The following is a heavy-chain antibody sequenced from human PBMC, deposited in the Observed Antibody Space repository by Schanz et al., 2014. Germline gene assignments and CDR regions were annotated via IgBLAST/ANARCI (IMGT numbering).Heavy chain of an antibody. CDR1: GFTFRGYA. CDR3: AKGRFGELSAFDI. V-gene: IGHV3-23*01. Sequence: DVQLLESGGGLVQPGGSLRLSCAASGFTFRGYAMSWVRQAPGRGLEWVSYVSRSTPDIYYADSVKGRFTISRDNSKNTLYLQMNSLRAEDTAVYYCAKGRFGELSAFDIWGQGTMXTVSS. J-gene: IGHJ3*02. D-gene: IGHD3-10*01. CDR2: VSRSTPDI.